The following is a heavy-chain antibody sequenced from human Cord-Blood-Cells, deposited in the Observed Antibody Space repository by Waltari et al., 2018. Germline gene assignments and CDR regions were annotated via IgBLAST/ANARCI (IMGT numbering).Heavy chain of an antibody. V-gene: IGHV4-59*01. CDR1: GGSISSYY. D-gene: IGHD2-2*01. CDR2: IYYSGST. Sequence: QVQLPESGPGLVKPSETLSLTCTVSGGSISSYYWSWIRQPPGKGLEWIGYIYYSGSTNYNPSLKSRVTISVDTSKNQFSLKLSSVTAADTAVYYCARGTPSFDYWGQGTLVTVSS. CDR3: ARGTPSFDY. J-gene: IGHJ4*02.